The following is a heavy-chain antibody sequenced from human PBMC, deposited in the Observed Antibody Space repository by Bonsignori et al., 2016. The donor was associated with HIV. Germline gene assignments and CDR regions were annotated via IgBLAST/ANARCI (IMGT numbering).Heavy chain of an antibody. CDR2: ISSSGSTI. CDR3: ARDVDSSGWYGGSLGY. D-gene: IGHD6-19*01. V-gene: IGHV3-48*03. J-gene: IGHJ4*02. Sequence: WIRQPPGKGLEWVSYISSSGSTIYYADSVKGRFTISRDNAKNSLYLQMNSLRAEDTAVYYCARDVDSSGWYGGSLGYWGQGTLVTVSS.